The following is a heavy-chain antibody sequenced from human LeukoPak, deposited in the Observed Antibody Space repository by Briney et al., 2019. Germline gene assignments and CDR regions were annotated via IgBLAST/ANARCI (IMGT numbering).Heavy chain of an antibody. D-gene: IGHD2-21*02. CDR1: GFTFINAW. V-gene: IGHV3-15*01. CDR2: IKSKTDDGTA. Sequence: GGSLRLSCAASGFTFINAWMSWVRQAPGKGLEWVGRIKSKTDDGTADYAAPVKGRFTISRDDSKNTLFLQMNSLRAEDTAVYYCASGNGDFLRTDGMDVWGQGTTVIVSS. J-gene: IGHJ6*02. CDR3: ASGNGDFLRTDGMDV.